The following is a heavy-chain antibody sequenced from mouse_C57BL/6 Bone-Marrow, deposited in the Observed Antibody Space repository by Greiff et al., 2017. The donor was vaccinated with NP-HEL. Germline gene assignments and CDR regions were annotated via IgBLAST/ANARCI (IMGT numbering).Heavy chain of an antibody. CDR3: ARLVAPYYFDY. Sequence: EVKLVESGGGLVQPGGSLKLSCAASGFTFSDYYMYWVRQTPEKRLEWVAYISNGGGSTYYPDTVKGRFTISRDNAKNTLYLQMSRLKSEDTAMYYCARLVAPYYFDYWGQGTTLTVSS. CDR1: GFTFSDYY. J-gene: IGHJ2*01. D-gene: IGHD1-1*01. V-gene: IGHV5-12*01. CDR2: ISNGGGST.